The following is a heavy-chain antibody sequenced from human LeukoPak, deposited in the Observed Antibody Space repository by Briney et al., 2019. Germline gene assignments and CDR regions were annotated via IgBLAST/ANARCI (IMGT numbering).Heavy chain of an antibody. CDR1: GFTFSDYY. V-gene: IGHV3-11*01. CDR3: ARDIGYCSSTSCYEDY. D-gene: IGHD2-2*01. J-gene: IGHJ4*02. Sequence: GGSLRLSCAASGFTFSDYYMSWIRQAPGKGLEWVSYISSSGSTIYYADSVKGRFTISRDNAKNSLYLQMNSLRAEDTALYYCARDIGYCSSTSCYEDYWGQGTLVTVSS. CDR2: ISSSGSTI.